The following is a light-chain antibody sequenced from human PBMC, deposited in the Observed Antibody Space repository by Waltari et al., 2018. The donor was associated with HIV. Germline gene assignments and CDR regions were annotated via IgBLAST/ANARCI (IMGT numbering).Light chain of an antibody. CDR3: QQYGSSPPYT. J-gene: IGKJ2*01. CDR2: GAS. Sequence: EIVLTQSPGTLSLSPGERATLSCRASPSVSSSYLAWYQQKPGQAPRLLIYGASSRATGSPDRFSGSGSGTDFTLTISRLEPEDFAVYYWQQYGSSPPYTFGQGTKLEIK. CDR1: PSVSSSY. V-gene: IGKV3-20*01.